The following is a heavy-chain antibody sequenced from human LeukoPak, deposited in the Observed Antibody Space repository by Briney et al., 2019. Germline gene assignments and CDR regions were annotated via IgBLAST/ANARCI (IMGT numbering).Heavy chain of an antibody. CDR1: GFTFSSYA. CDR3: AKEPPPNSGSYFDY. J-gene: IGHJ4*02. Sequence: PGGSLRLSCAASGFTFSSYAMSWVRQAPGKGLEWVSVISGSGSITYYADSVKGRFTISRDNSKDTLYLQMNSLRVEDTAVYYCAKEPPPNSGSYFDYWGQGTLVTVSS. D-gene: IGHD3-10*01. CDR2: ISGSGSIT. V-gene: IGHV3-23*01.